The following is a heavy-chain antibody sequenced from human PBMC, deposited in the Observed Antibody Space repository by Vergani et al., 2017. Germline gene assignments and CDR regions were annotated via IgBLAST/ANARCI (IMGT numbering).Heavy chain of an antibody. CDR1: GFTFSNAW. J-gene: IGHJ4*02. V-gene: IGHV3-15*01. Sequence: EVQLVESGGGLVKPGGSLRLSCAASGFTFSNAWMSWVRQAPGKGLEWVGRIKSKTDGGTTDYAAPVKGRFTISRDDSKNTLYLQMNSLKTEDTAVYYCTTVRHAMVAGFWSGYYDYWDQGTLVTVSS. CDR2: IKSKTDGGTT. CDR3: TTVRHAMVAGFWSGYYDY. D-gene: IGHD3-3*01.